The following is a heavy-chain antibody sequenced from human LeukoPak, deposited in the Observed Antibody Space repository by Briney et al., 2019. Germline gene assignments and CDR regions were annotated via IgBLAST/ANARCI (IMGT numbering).Heavy chain of an antibody. V-gene: IGHV3-21*01. CDR1: GFTFSSYA. CDR2: ISSSSSYI. CDR3: ATVGFDY. D-gene: IGHD1-26*01. J-gene: IGHJ4*02. Sequence: GGSLRLSCAASGFTFSSYAMSWVRQAPGKGLEWVSSISSSSSYIYYADSVKGRFTISRDNAKDSLYLQMNSLRAEDTAVYYCATVGFDYWGQGTLVTVSS.